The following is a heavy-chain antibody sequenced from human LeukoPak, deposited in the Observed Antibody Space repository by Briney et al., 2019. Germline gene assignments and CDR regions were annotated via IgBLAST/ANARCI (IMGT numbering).Heavy chain of an antibody. CDR3: ARDQGELTFDY. V-gene: IGHV1-2*02. J-gene: IGHJ4*02. D-gene: IGHD1-26*01. CDR1: VYTFTGYY. CDR2: IHHKSGGT. Sequence: ASVNVSLKSSVYTFTGYYMHGVRQAPGQGLEWMGGIHHKSGGTNYAQKFQGRVTITRDTYISTAYMELSRLRSDDTAVYYCARDQGELTFDYWGQGTLVTVCS.